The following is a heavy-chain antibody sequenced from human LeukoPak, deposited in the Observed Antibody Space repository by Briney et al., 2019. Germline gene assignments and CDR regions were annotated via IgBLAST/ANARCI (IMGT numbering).Heavy chain of an antibody. CDR2: INAGNGNT. V-gene: IGHV1-3*01. D-gene: IGHD6-19*01. J-gene: IGHJ4*02. CDR3: AREAIAVAGTGTDY. CDR1: GYTFTSYA. Sequence: ASVKVSCKASGYTFTSYAMHWVRQAPGQRPEWIGWINAGNGNTKYSQKFQGRVTMTRDTSISTAYMELSRLRSDDTAVYYCAREAIAVAGTGTDYWGQGTLVTVSS.